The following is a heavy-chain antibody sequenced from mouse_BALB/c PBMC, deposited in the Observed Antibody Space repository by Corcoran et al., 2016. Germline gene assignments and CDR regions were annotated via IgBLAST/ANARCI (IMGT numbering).Heavy chain of an antibody. CDR2: ILPGSGST. CDR1: GYTFSSYW. V-gene: IGHV1-9*01. D-gene: IGHD2-14*01. Sequence: QVQLQQSGAELMKPGASVKISCKATGYTFSSYWIEWVKQRPGHGLEWIGEILPGSGSTNYNEKFKGKATFTADTSSNTAYMQLSSLTSEDSAVYYCARFYYRYDRAMDYWGQGTSVTVSS. J-gene: IGHJ4*01. CDR3: ARFYYRYDRAMDY.